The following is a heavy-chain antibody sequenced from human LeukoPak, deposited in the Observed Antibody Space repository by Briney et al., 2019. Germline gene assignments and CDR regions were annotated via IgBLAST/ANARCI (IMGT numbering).Heavy chain of an antibody. CDR2: ISIYNGDT. CDR3: ARDNSVGDIAWWFDP. CDR1: GYTFPSYG. J-gene: IGHJ5*02. V-gene: IGHV1-18*01. D-gene: IGHD3-16*02. Sequence: ASVKVSCKASGYTFPSYGISWVRQAPGQGLEWMGWISIYNGDTNYAQKLQGRVTMTRDMSTTTDYMELSSLRSEDTAVYYCARDNSVGDIAWWFDPWGQGTLVTVSS.